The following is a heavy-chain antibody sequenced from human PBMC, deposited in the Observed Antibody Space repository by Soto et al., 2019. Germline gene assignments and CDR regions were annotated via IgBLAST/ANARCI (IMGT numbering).Heavy chain of an antibody. CDR3: ARSPGYSYGDY. Sequence: QVQLVQSGAEVKKPGASVKVSCKASGYTFTSYAMHWVRQAPGQRLEWMGWINAGDGNTKYSQKFQGRVTITRDTSASTAYMELSSLRSEDTAVYYCARSPGYSYGDYWGQGTLVTVSS. V-gene: IGHV1-3*01. CDR2: INAGDGNT. CDR1: GYTFTSYA. D-gene: IGHD5-18*01. J-gene: IGHJ4*02.